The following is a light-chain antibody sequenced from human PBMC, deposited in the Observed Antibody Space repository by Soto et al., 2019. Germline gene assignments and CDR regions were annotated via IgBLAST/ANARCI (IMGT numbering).Light chain of an antibody. J-gene: IGKJ4*01. CDR1: HDISTY. V-gene: IGKV1-27*01. CDR3: QKYNTAPLT. CDR2: GAS. Sequence: DIEVTQNPSSLSASVGDRVTISCWASHDISTYLTWYQHESGKATKLLIYGASKLEPGVPSRFSGSGYGTEFTLTISNLQPEDVATYYCQKYNTAPLTFGGGTKV.